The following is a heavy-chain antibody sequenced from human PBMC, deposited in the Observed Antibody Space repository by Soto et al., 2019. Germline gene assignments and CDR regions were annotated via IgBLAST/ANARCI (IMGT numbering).Heavy chain of an antibody. D-gene: IGHD3-3*01. V-gene: IGHV1-46*01. CDR2: INPSGGST. Sequence: ASVKVSCKASGYTFTSYYMHWVRQAPGQGLEWMGIINPSGGSTSYAQKFQGRVTMTRDTSTSTVYMELSSLRSEDTAVYYCARGPIKEEWLYYYYGMDVWGQGTTVTVSS. J-gene: IGHJ6*02. CDR3: ARGPIKEEWLYYYYGMDV. CDR1: GYTFTSYY.